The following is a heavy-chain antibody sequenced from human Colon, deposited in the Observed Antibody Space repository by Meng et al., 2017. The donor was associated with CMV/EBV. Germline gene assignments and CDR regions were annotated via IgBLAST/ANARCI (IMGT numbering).Heavy chain of an antibody. V-gene: IGHV3-53*01. J-gene: IGHJ5*02. Sequence: SGFSVSKNYVSWVRQGPGKGLEWLSVIYDTGRRYYADSVKGRFTVSRDESTNTVFLQMNNLRGEDTAVYYCARNRLECGGDCYFADSWGQGTLVTVSS. CDR1: GFSVSKNY. CDR2: IYDTGRR. D-gene: IGHD2-21*02. CDR3: ARNRLECGGDCYFADS.